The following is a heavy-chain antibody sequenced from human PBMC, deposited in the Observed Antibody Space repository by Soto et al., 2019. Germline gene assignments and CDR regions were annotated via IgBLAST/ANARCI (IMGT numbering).Heavy chain of an antibody. Sequence: SVKVSCKASGYTFTSYAMHWVRQAPGQRLEWMGWINAGNGNTKYSQKFQGRVTITRATSASTAYMELSSLRSEDTAVYYCALVNITPRDYYYYRMDVWGEGATVTVSS. CDR1: GYTFTSYA. CDR2: INAGNGNT. J-gene: IGHJ6*02. V-gene: IGHV1-3*01. CDR3: ALVNITPRDYYYYRMDV. D-gene: IGHD3-3*01.